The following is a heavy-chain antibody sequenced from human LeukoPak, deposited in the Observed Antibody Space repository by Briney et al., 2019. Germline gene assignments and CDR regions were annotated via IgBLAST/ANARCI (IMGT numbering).Heavy chain of an antibody. D-gene: IGHD3-22*01. CDR2: INSSGST. CDR1: GGSFRGYH. Sequence: SETLSLTCAVYGGSFRGYHWTWIRQSPGKGLEGIGDINSSGSTYYNPSLKSRLTISVDTSKNKFSLKLRSVTAADTAVYYCARGRHDITMIVVVMTSVSYYLDVWGKGTTVTVS. J-gene: IGHJ6*03. CDR3: ARGRHDITMIVVVMTSVSYYLDV. V-gene: IGHV4-34*01.